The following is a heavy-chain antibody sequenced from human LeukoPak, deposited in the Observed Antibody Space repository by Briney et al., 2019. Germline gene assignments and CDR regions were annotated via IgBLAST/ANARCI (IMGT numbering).Heavy chain of an antibody. J-gene: IGHJ6*03. CDR1: GDNFNNYW. Sequence: GESLKISCKGGGDNFNNYWIVWVRQMPGKGLEWMGVIYLDDSETKYSPSFQGQVTISADKSISTAYLQWSSLKASDTAMYYCARLLAVTNVVTASGYYYYYMDVWGKGTTVTISS. CDR2: IYLDDSET. CDR3: ARLLAVTNVVTASGYYYYYMDV. D-gene: IGHD2-21*02. V-gene: IGHV5-51*01.